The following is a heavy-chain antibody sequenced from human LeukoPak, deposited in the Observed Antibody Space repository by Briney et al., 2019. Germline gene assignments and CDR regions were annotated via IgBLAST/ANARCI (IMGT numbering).Heavy chain of an antibody. CDR2: ISYDGSNK. V-gene: IGHV3-30-3*01. CDR3: AREVAGGYSSSYIDY. J-gene: IGHJ4*02. D-gene: IGHD6-6*01. CDR1: GFTFSSYA. Sequence: GRSLRLSCAASGFTFSSYAMHWVRQAPGKGLEWVAVISYDGSNKYYADSVKGRFTISRDNSKNTLYLQMNSLRAEGTAVYYCAREVAGGYSSSYIDYWGQGTLVTVSS.